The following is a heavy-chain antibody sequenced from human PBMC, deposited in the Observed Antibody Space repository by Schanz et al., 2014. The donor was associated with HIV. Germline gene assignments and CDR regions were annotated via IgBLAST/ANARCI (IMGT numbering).Heavy chain of an antibody. V-gene: IGHV3-23*01. CDR2: ISGSGGHT. J-gene: IGHJ6*02. CDR1: GFTFSSYA. CDR3: AKIISGSPYYYYGLDV. D-gene: IGHD1-26*01. Sequence: EVQLLESGGGLVQPGGSLRLSCAASGFTFSSYAMSWVRQAPGKGLEWVSLISGSGGHTYYADSVKGRFTISRDNSKSTLYLQMNSLRAEDTAVYYCAKIISGSPYYYYGLDVWGLGTTVTVSS.